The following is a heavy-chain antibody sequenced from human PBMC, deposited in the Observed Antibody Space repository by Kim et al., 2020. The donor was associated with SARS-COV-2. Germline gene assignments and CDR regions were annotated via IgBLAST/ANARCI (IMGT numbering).Heavy chain of an antibody. CDR2: ISGGADST. J-gene: IGHJ4*02. D-gene: IGHD3-16*01. CDR3: ATAGRIIIGYFDY. Sequence: GGSLRLSCAVSGFTFSSSAMSWVRQAPGKGLEWVSSISGGADSTFYADSVKGRFTISRDNSRNTLSLHMNNLRAEDTAVYYCATAGRIIIGYFDYWGQGTLVTVSP. V-gene: IGHV3-23*01. CDR1: GFTFSSSA.